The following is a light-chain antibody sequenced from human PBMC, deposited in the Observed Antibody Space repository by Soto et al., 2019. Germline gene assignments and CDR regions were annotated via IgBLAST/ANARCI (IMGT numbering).Light chain of an antibody. CDR1: KSISNSY. J-gene: IGKJ1*01. CDR3: QQCGSSPT. CDR2: GAS. Sequence: EIVLTQSPGTLSLSPGERATLSCRASKSISNSYLAWYQQKPGQAPKVLIYGASNRATGIPDKFSGGGSGTDFTLTISRLEPEDFAVYYCQQCGSSPTFGQGTKVEIK. V-gene: IGKV3-20*01.